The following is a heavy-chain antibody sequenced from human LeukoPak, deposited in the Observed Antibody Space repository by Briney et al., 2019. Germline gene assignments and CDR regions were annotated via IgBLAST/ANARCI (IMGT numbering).Heavy chain of an antibody. V-gene: IGHV3-9*01. CDR3: ARDHYSSGYYLDDDAFDI. Sequence: QTGGSLRLSCAASGFTFDDYAMHWVRQAPGKGLEWVSGISWNSGSIGYAGSVKGRFTISRDNSKNTLYLQMNSLRAEDTAVYYCARDHYSSGYYLDDDAFDIWGQGTMVTVSS. CDR2: ISWNSGSI. D-gene: IGHD3-22*01. J-gene: IGHJ3*02. CDR1: GFTFDDYA.